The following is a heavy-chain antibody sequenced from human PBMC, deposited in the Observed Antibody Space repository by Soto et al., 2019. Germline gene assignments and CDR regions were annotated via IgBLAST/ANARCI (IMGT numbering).Heavy chain of an antibody. Sequence: QVQLQESGPGLVKPSQTLSLTCTVSGDSISSDDYYWSWIRQPPGKGLEWIGYIYYSGSTYYNPSLKSRVAISVDTSKNQFSLKLSSVTAADTAVYYCARVTGTGYRTFDSWGQGTLVTVSS. CDR3: ARVTGTGYRTFDS. J-gene: IGHJ4*02. CDR2: IYYSGST. V-gene: IGHV4-30-4*01. D-gene: IGHD5-12*01. CDR1: GDSISSDDYY.